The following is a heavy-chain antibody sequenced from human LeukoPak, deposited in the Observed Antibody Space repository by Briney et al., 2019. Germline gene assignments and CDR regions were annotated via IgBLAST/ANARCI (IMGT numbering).Heavy chain of an antibody. J-gene: IGHJ4*02. CDR2: IKSKTDGGTT. Sequence: PGGSLRLSCAASGFTFSNAWMSWVRQAPGKGLEWVGRIKSKTDGGTTDYAAPVKGRFTISRDDSKNTLYLQMNSLKTEDTAVYYCTTAGRFWSGYYSFDYWGPGTLVTVSS. CDR3: TTAGRFWSGYYSFDY. V-gene: IGHV3-15*01. D-gene: IGHD3-3*01. CDR1: GFTFSNAW.